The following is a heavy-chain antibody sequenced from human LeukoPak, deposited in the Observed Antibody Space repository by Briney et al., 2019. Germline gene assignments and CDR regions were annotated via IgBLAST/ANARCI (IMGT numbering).Heavy chain of an antibody. CDR3: AREYQLQGKDGLDY. J-gene: IGHJ4*02. D-gene: IGHD2-2*01. CDR1: GFTFSRYW. CDR2: IKEDGSEK. Sequence: GGSLRLSCAASGFTFSRYWMSWVRQAPGKGLEWVANIKEDGSEKYSVDSVKGRFTISRDNAKNSLYLQMNSLRAEDTAVYYCAREYQLQGKDGLDYWGQGTLVTVSS. V-gene: IGHV3-7*03.